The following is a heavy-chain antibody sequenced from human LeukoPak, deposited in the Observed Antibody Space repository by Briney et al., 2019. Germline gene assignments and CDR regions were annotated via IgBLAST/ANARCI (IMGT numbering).Heavy chain of an antibody. J-gene: IGHJ4*02. D-gene: IGHD3-10*01. V-gene: IGHV3-23*01. CDR2: IRGSGGGT. Sequence: GGSLRLSCAASGFIFSNYALRWLRQSPGKGLEWVSAIRGSGGGTYYADSVKGRFTISRDNSKNTLYLQMNSLRAEDTAVYYCAKVVTESSLLWFGELPHHWGQGTLVTVSS. CDR3: AKVVTESSLLWFGELPHH. CDR1: GFIFSNYA.